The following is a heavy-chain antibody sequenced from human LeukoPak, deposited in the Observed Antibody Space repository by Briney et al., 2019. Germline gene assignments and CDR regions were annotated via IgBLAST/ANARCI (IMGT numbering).Heavy chain of an antibody. CDR1: GGSISSGSYY. J-gene: IGHJ5*02. V-gene: IGHV4-61*02. CDR3: AREGSYYYGSGRIGP. CDR2: IYTSGST. Sequence: PSETLSLTCTVSGGSISSGSYYWSWIRQPAGKGLEWIGRIYTSGSTNYNPSLKSRVTMSVDTSKNQFSLKLSSVTAADTAVYYCAREGSYYYGSGRIGPWGQGTLVTVSS. D-gene: IGHD3-10*01.